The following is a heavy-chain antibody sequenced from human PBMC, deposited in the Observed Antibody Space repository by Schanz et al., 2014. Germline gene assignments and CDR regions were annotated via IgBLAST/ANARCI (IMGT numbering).Heavy chain of an antibody. CDR3: ASSGAGYSSSWDFDY. J-gene: IGHJ4*02. CDR1: GYTFSDYG. Sequence: QVQLVQSGDEVKKPGASVKVSCKTSGYTFSDYGITWVRQAPGQGLEWMGRIIPILGIANYAQNFQGRVTITADKSTFTAYMDVSSLRSEDTAVYYCASSGAGYSSSWDFDYWGQGTLVTVSS. CDR2: IIPILGIA. D-gene: IGHD6-13*01. V-gene: IGHV1-69*04.